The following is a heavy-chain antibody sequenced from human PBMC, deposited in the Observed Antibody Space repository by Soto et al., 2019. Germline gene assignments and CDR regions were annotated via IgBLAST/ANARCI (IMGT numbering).Heavy chain of an antibody. Sequence: DDYGMHWVRQAPGEGLEWVVYIYQSGRTSYNPSLDSRITISIDTSKNQFSLQLTSVSAADTAVYYCDRDRSNSPGYIDYGRKGDLVTVS. J-gene: IGHJ4*02. D-gene: IGHD6-6*01. V-gene: IGHV4-30-2*05. CDR1: DDYG. CDR2: IYQSGRT. CDR3: DRDRSNSPGYIDY.